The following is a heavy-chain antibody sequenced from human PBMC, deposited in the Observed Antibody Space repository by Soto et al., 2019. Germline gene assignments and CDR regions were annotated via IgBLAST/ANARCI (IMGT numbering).Heavy chain of an antibody. CDR3: SRDVSGFTFDI. CDR2: ISGYNGDT. D-gene: IGHD3-10*01. CDR1: GYTFTSYG. V-gene: IGHV1-18*01. Sequence: VQLVQSGAEVKKPGASVKVSCKASGYTFTSYGISWVRQAAGQGLDWMGGISGYNGDTGYAQKLQGRVAMTTDTATSTAYMELRSMRSDDTDVYYCSRDVSGFTFDIWGQGTMVTVSS. J-gene: IGHJ3*02.